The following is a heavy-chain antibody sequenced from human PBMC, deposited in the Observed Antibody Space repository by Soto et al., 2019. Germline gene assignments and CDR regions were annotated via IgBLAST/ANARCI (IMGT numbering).Heavy chain of an antibody. CDR3: VKDKVAAAGFDY. V-gene: IGHV3-30*18. J-gene: IGHJ4*02. CDR1: GFTFSNNG. D-gene: IGHD6-13*01. CDR2: ISYEGSEK. Sequence: QVHLVESGGGVVQPGWSLRLSCAASGFTFSNNGMHWVRQAPGKGLEWMGVISYEGSEKYYAGSVKRRFTISRDNSKNTIYLQMDTLRAEDTAIYYCVKDKVAAAGFDYWGQGILVTVSS.